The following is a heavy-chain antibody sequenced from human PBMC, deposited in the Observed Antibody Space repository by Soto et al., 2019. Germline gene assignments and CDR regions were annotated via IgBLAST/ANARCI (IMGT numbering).Heavy chain of an antibody. J-gene: IGHJ6*02. CDR1: GVPITTFY. V-gene: IGHV4-59*07. Sequence: QVQLQESGPALVRPSDSLSLMCSVSGVPITTFYWSWIRQAPGKGLEYIGYIYYGGSTHYNPALKSRVTISVDTAKNEFSLNLRSVTAADTAAYYCARGQLLHYQYGLDVWGQGTTV. CDR2: IYYGGST. CDR3: ARGQLLHYQYGLDV. D-gene: IGHD3-10*01.